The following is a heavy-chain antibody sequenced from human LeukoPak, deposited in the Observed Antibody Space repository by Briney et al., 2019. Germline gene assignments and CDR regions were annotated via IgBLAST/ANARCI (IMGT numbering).Heavy chain of an antibody. D-gene: IGHD3-16*01. CDR1: AYTFTGYY. V-gene: IGHV1-2*02. Sequence: ASVKVSCKASAYTFTGYYMHWVRQAPGQGLEWMGWINPNSGDTKFAREFQGRVTMTRDTSISTAYMGLSRLRSDDTAVYYCATQRGSYLWGTDFDFWGQGTLVTVSS. CDR3: ATQRGSYLWGTDFDF. CDR2: INPNSGDT. J-gene: IGHJ4*02.